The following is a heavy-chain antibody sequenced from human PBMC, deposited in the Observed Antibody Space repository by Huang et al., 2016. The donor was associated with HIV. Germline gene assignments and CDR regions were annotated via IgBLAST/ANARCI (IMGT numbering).Heavy chain of an antibody. J-gene: IGHJ4*02. Sequence: QVQLVQSGAEVKKPGSSLKVSCKASGGTFSSYAISWVRQAPGQGLEWMGGIIPILGTANYAQKFQGRVTITADESTSTAYMELSSLRSEDTAVYYCARVESRRYYDSSGYYYWGQGTLVTVSS. CDR3: ARVESRRYYDSSGYYY. CDR1: GGTFSSYA. CDR2: IIPILGTA. V-gene: IGHV1-69*01. D-gene: IGHD3-22*01.